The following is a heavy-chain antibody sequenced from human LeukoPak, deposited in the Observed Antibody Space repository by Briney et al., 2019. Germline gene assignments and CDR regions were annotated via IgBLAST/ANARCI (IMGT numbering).Heavy chain of an antibody. J-gene: IGHJ4*02. CDR1: GFTFSSNW. V-gene: IGHV3-7*01. D-gene: IGHD6-19*01. Sequence: PGGSLRLSCVASGFTFSSNWMSWVRQAPGKGLKWVSNIKEDGSEKYYVDSVKGRFTISRDNAKNSLYLQMNSLRAEDTAVFYCAKLSVAMAGSDYWGQGTLVTVSS. CDR3: AKLSVAMAGSDY. CDR2: IKEDGSEK.